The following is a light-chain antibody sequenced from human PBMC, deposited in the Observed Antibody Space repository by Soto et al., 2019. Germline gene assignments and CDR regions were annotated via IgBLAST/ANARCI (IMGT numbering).Light chain of an antibody. Sequence: DIQMTQSPSSLSASVGDRVTITCRASQSISSYLNWYHQKPGKAPKLLIYAASSLQSGVPSRFSGSGSGTDFPFTISSLQPEDFATYYCQQSYSTPITSGQGTRLEIK. V-gene: IGKV1-39*01. CDR2: AAS. J-gene: IGKJ5*01. CDR3: QQSYSTPIT. CDR1: QSISSY.